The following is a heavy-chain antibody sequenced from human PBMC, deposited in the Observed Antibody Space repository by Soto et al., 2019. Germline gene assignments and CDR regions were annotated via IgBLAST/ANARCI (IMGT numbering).Heavy chain of an antibody. CDR1: GYTFTSYD. V-gene: IGHV1-8*01. CDR3: ARRVRVLVIYSGYRKYCYYMDV. D-gene: IGHD5-12*01. Sequence: ASVKVSCKASGYTFTSYDINWVRQATGQGLEWMGWMNPNSGNTGYAQKFQGRVTMTRNTSISTAYMELSSLRSEDTAVYYCARRVRVLVIYSGYRKYCYYMDVWGRGTTVTVSS. CDR2: MNPNSGNT. J-gene: IGHJ6*03.